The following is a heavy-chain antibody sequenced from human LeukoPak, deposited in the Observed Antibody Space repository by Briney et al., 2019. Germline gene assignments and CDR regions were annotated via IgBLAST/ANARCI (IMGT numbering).Heavy chain of an antibody. CDR2: IYTNGNT. CDR1: GGSISSYY. D-gene: IGHD1-26*01. J-gene: IGHJ4*02. Sequence: SETLSLTCTVSGGSISSYYWSWIRQPAGKGLEWIGRIYTNGNTNYNPSLKSRATMSVDTSKNQFYLKLSSVTAADTAVYYCARAWSTSGSYIDYWGQGTLVTVSS. CDR3: ARAWSTSGSYIDY. V-gene: IGHV4-4*07.